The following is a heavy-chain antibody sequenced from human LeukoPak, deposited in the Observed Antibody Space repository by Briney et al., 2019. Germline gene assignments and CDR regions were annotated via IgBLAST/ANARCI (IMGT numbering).Heavy chain of an antibody. V-gene: IGHV3-21*01. CDR3: ARTLGSSSWYYFDY. CDR2: ISSSSMYI. Sequence: RAGGSLRLSCAASGFTISSYHINWVRQAPGKGLEWVSSISSSSMYIYYADSVKGRFTISRDNAKNSLYLQMNSLRAEDTAMYYCARTLGSSSWYYFDYWGQGTLVTVSS. CDR1: GFTISSYH. J-gene: IGHJ4*02. D-gene: IGHD6-13*01.